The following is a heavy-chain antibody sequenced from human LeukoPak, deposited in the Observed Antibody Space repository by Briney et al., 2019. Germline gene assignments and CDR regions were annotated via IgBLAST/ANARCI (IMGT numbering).Heavy chain of an antibody. J-gene: IGHJ3*02. CDR2: MYYRWNT. CDR3: ARHTLVGARNAFDI. V-gene: IGHV4-59*08. Sequence: SETLSLTCNVSGGSISSYYWSWIRQPPGKGLEWIGYMYYRWNTNYNPSIKSRVTTSVDSSKNQFSLKLSSVTAADTAVYYCARHTLVGARNAFDIWGQGTMVTVSS. CDR1: GGSISSYY. D-gene: IGHD1-26*01.